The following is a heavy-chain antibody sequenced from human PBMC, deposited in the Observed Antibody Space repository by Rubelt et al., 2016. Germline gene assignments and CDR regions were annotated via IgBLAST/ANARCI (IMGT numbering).Heavy chain of an antibody. V-gene: IGHV3-74*01. CDR2: INSDGSST. CDR3: AREDELMLGAMGLDY. Sequence: AASGFTFSSYWMHWVRQAPGKGLVWVSRINSDGSSTSYADSVKGRFAISRDNAKNTLYLQMNSLRAEDTAVYYCAREDELMLGAMGLDYWGQGTLVTVSS. D-gene: IGHD1-26*01. J-gene: IGHJ4*02. CDR1: GFTFSSYW.